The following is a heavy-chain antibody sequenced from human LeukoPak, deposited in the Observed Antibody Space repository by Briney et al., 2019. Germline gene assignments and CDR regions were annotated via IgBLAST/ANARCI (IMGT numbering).Heavy chain of an antibody. J-gene: IGHJ4*02. D-gene: IGHD6-6*01. CDR2: IYHSGST. CDR3: ARDKGYSSSSDY. CDR1: GYSISSGYY. V-gene: IGHV4-38-2*02. Sequence: SETLSLTCTVSGYSISSGYYWGWIRQPPGKGLEWIGSIYHSGSTYYNPSLKSRVTISVDTSKNQFSLKLSSVTAADTAVYYCARDKGYSSSSDYWGQGTLVTVSS.